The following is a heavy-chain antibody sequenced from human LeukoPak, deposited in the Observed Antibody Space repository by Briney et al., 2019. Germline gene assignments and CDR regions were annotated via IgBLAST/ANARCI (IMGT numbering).Heavy chain of an antibody. CDR2: ISSDGSRK. D-gene: IGHD1-1*01. V-gene: IGHV3-30*18. CDR3: AKYAYNWNAPDCFDM. J-gene: IGHJ3*02. CDR1: RFSFSDYD. Sequence: GGSLRLSCRASRFSFSDYDMHWVRQAPGKGLEWVAVISSDGSRKHYGDSVKGRFTISRDNSESTLFLQMNSLRTDDTSVYFCAKYAYNWNAPDCFDMWGQGTMVIVSS.